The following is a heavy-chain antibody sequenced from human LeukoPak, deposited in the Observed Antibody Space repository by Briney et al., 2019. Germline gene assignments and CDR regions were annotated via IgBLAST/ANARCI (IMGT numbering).Heavy chain of an antibody. J-gene: IGHJ4*02. V-gene: IGHV3-53*01. Sequence: PGGSLRLSCAASGFTVSSNYMSWVRQAPGKGLEWVSVIYSGGNTYYADSVKGRFTISRDNSKNTLYLQMNSLRAEDTAVYYCAREFDGYFWDWGQGTLVTVSS. CDR3: AREFDGYFWD. CDR1: GFTVSSNY. D-gene: IGHD5-18*01. CDR2: IYSGGNT.